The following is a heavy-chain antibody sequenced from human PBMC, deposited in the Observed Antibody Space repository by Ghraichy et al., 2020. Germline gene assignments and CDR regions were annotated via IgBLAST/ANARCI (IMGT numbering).Heavy chain of an antibody. CDR3: ARDGVDYYDSSGYYVYYFDY. V-gene: IGHV1-2*02. CDR2: INPNSGGT. CDR1: GYTFTGYY. J-gene: IGHJ4*02. Sequence: ASVKVSCKASGYTFTGYYMHWVRQAPGQGLEWMGWINPNSGGTNYAQKFQGRVTMTRDTSISTAYMELSRLRSDDTAVYYCARDGVDYYDSSGYYVYYFDYWGQGTLVTVSS. D-gene: IGHD3-22*01.